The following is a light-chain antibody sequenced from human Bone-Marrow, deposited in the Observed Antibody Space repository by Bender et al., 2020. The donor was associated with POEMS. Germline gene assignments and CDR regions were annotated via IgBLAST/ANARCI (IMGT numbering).Light chain of an antibody. CDR1: SSDVGTYNL. Sequence: HSALTQPASVSGSPGQSITISCTGTSSDVGTYNLVSWYQHHPGKAPKLMIYDVSNRPSGVSNRFSGSKSGNTAPLTISGLQAEDEADYFCTSYTSTSTVLFGGGTKLTVL. V-gene: IGLV2-14*02. CDR2: DVS. CDR3: TSYTSTSTVL. J-gene: IGLJ2*01.